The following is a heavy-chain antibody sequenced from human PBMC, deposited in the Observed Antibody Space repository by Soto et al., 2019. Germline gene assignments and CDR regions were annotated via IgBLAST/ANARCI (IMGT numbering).Heavy chain of an antibody. D-gene: IGHD3-22*01. CDR3: ASLIYYYDSSGYYRPL. CDR2: IDPSDSYT. CDR1: GYSFTSYW. Sequence: ESLKISFKSSGYSFTSYWISWVRQIPGEGLEWMGRIDPSDSYTNYSPSFQGHVTISADKSISTAYLQWSSLKASDTAMYYCASLIYYYDSSGYYRPLWGQGTLVTVSS. V-gene: IGHV5-10-1*01. J-gene: IGHJ4*02.